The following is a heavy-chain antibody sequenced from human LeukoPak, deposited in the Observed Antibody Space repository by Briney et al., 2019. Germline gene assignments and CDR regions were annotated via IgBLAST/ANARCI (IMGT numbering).Heavy chain of an antibody. Sequence: GGSLRLSCAASGFTFSSYAMSWVRQAPGRGLEWVSAISGSGGSTYYADSLKGRFTISRDNSKNTLYLQMNSLRAEDTAVYYCAKDYSKTSYYGSGTYYRPNWFDPWGQGTLVTVSS. CDR3: AKDYSKTSYYGSGTYYRPNWFDP. V-gene: IGHV3-23*01. CDR2: ISGSGGST. D-gene: IGHD3-10*01. CDR1: GFTFSSYA. J-gene: IGHJ5*02.